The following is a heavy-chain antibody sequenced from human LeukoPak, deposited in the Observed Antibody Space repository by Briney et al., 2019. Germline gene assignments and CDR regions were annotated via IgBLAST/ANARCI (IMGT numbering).Heavy chain of an antibody. CDR2: IYSGGRT. CDR1: GFTVSSND. CDR3: AIYDSSGYYNY. J-gene: IGHJ4*02. Sequence: HPGGSLRLSCAASGFTVSSNDMSWVRQAPGKGLEWASVIYSGGRTFYADSVKGRFTISRDNSKNTLYLQMNSLRAEDTAVYYCAIYDSSGYYNYWGQGTLVTVSS. D-gene: IGHD3-22*01. V-gene: IGHV3-53*01.